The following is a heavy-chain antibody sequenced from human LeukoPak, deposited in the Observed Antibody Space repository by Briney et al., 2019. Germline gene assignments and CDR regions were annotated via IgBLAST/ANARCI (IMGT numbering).Heavy chain of an antibody. V-gene: IGHV3-21*01. Sequence: GGSLRLSCAASGFTFSSYSMNWVRQAPGKGLEWVSSISNSSSYIYYADSVKGRFTISRDNAKNSLYLEMNSLRAEDTAVYYCAREWELLGYYYYGMDVWGQGTTVTVSS. CDR3: AREWELLGYYYYGMDV. D-gene: IGHD1-26*01. CDR1: GFTFSSYS. CDR2: ISNSSSYI. J-gene: IGHJ6*02.